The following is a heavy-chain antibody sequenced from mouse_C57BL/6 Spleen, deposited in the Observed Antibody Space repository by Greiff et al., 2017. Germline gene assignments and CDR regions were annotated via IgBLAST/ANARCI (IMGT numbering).Heavy chain of an antibody. CDR3: ARGSYDGFDY. V-gene: IGHV14-2*01. Sequence: DVQLQESGAEPVKPGASVKMSCTASGYNFTDYYMHWVKQRTEQGLEWIGRIYPGDGDTKYNAKFQGKATITVDTSSTTAYLQLSSLTSEDAAVYYCARGSYDGFDYWGQGTVVTVSA. J-gene: IGHJ3*01. D-gene: IGHD2-12*01. CDR1: GYNFTDYY. CDR2: IYPGDGDT.